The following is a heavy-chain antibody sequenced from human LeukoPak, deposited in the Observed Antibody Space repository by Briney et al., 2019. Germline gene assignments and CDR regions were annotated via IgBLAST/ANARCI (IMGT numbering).Heavy chain of an antibody. J-gene: IGHJ4*02. Sequence: PSETLSLTCTVSGDSISSEGYYWSWIRQHPGKGLEWIGYIYYSGSTDYNPSLKRRISTSVDTSTNQFSLKLSSVTAADTAVYYCARVSAAVWSYFDFWGQGTLVTVSS. V-gene: IGHV4-31*03. D-gene: IGHD2-2*01. CDR2: IYYSGST. CDR3: ARVSAAVWSYFDF. CDR1: GDSISSEGYY.